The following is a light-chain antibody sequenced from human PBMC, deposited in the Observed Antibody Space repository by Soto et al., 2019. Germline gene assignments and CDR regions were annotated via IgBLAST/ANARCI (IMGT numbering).Light chain of an antibody. J-gene: IGLJ2*01. Sequence: QSALTQPASGYGSPGQSITISCTGTSSDVGGYNYVSWYQQHPGKAPKLMIYDVSNRPSGVSNRFSGSKSGNTASLTISGLQAEDEADYYCSSYTSSSTLVFGGGTKVTV. CDR1: SSDVGGYNY. CDR2: DVS. CDR3: SSYTSSSTLV. V-gene: IGLV2-14*01.